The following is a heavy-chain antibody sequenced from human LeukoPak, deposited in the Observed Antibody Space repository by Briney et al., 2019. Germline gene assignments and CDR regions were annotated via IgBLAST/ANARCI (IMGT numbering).Heavy chain of an antibody. V-gene: IGHV4-4*07. CDR2: IYTSGST. CDR3: ARVGQLANFDY. CDR1: GGSISSYY. Sequence: SETLSLTCTVSGGSISSYYWSWIRQPAGKGLEWIGRIYTSGSTNYNPSLKSPVTMSVDTSKNQFSLKLSPVTAADTAVYYCARVGQLANFDYWGQGTLVTVSS. J-gene: IGHJ4*02. D-gene: IGHD6-13*01.